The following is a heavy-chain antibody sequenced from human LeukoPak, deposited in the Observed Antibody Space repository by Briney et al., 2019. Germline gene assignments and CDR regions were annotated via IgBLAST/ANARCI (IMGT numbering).Heavy chain of an antibody. Sequence: GGSLRLSCAASGFTFDDYGMSWVRQAPGKGLEWVSSINWNGGSTGYADSVKGRFTISRDNAKNSLYLQMNSLRAEDTAVYYCARGYYDSSGYHPTSFDYWGQGTLATVSS. CDR2: INWNGGST. CDR3: ARGYYDSSGYHPTSFDY. D-gene: IGHD3-22*01. J-gene: IGHJ4*02. V-gene: IGHV3-20*04. CDR1: GFTFDDYG.